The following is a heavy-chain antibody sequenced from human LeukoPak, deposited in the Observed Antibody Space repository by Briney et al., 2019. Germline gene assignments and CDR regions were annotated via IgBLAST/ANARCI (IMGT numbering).Heavy chain of an antibody. CDR1: GYTLTSYH. Sequence: ASVKVSCKASGYTLTSYHMHWVRQAPGQGLEWMGIINPSGGSTNYAQRFRGRVTMTRDMSTGTVYMELSSLTSEDTAVYYCAREAITIFGLVRTQTTKGPHRFDPWGQGTLVTVSS. J-gene: IGHJ5*02. V-gene: IGHV1-46*01. CDR3: AREAITIFGLVRTQTTKGPHRFDP. D-gene: IGHD3-3*01. CDR2: INPSGGST.